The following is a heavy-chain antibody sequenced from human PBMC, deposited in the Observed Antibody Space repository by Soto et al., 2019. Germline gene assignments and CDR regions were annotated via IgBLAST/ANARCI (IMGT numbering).Heavy chain of an antibody. Sequence: GGSLSLSCVVSGFSFSGYAMTWVRQAPGKGLEWVSVISGSDGSTYYAHSVKGRFTISRDNSKNTLYLQMNSLRAEDTAVYYCAKDRERDAWYEDYWGQGTLVTVSS. V-gene: IGHV3-23*01. CDR2: ISGSDGST. CDR3: AKDRERDAWYEDY. D-gene: IGHD6-13*01. J-gene: IGHJ4*02. CDR1: GFSFSGYA.